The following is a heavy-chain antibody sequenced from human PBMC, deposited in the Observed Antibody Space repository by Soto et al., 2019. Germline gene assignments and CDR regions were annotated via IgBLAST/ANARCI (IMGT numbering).Heavy chain of an antibody. CDR2: ISYDGSNK. CDR3: ASRGGVDY. CDR1: GFTFSSYA. J-gene: IGHJ4*02. Sequence: QVQLVESGGGVVQPGRSLRLSCAASGFTFSSYAMHWVRQAPGKGLEWVAVISYDGSNKYYADSVKGRFTISRDNSKNTLYLQMNSLRAEDTAVYYCASRGGVDYWGQGTLVTVSS. V-gene: IGHV3-30-3*01. D-gene: IGHD3-10*01.